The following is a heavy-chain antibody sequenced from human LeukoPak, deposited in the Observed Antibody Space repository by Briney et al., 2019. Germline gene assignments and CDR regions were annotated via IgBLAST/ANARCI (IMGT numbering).Heavy chain of an antibody. CDR3: ARAKITAADIDRPFDP. CDR2: IYYSGST. CDR1: GGSISSSSYY. D-gene: IGHD6-13*01. Sequence: PSETLSLTCTVSGGSISSSSYYWGWIRQPPGKGLEWIGSIYYSGSTYYNPSLKSRVTISVDTSKNQFSLKLSSVTAADTAVYYCARAKITAADIDRPFDPWGQGTLVTVSS. V-gene: IGHV4-39*07. J-gene: IGHJ5*02.